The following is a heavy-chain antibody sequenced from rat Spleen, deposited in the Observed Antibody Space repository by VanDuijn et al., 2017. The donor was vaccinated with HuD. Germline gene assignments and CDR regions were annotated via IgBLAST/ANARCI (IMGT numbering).Heavy chain of an antibody. Sequence: EVQVLESGGGLVQPGNSLKLSCATSGFTFSTAWMYWYRQFPEKRLEWVARIKAKSNNYATDYTESVKGRFTISRDNTKNTLYLQMNSLRSEDTATYYCARDTNYFDYWGHGVMVTVSS. CDR1: GFTFSTAW. CDR3: ARDTNYFDY. J-gene: IGHJ2*01. D-gene: IGHD2-1*01. CDR2: IKAKSNNYAT. V-gene: IGHV6-6*01.